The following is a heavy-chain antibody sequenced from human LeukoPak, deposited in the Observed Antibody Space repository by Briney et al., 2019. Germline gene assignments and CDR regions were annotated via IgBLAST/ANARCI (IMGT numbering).Heavy chain of an antibody. V-gene: IGHV1-46*01. CDR3: ARDQIAARSIAYYYYGMDV. CDR2: ISPSGGST. J-gene: IGHJ6*02. D-gene: IGHD6-6*01. Sequence: ASVKVSCKASGYTFTSYYMHWVRQAPGQGLEWMGIISPSGGSTSYAQKFQGRVTMTRDTSTSTVYMELSSLRSEDTAVYYCARDQIAARSIAYYYYGMDVWGQGTTVTVSS. CDR1: GYTFTSYY.